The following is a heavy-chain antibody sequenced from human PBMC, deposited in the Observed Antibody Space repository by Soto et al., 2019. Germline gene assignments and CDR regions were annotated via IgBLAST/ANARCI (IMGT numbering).Heavy chain of an antibody. J-gene: IGHJ3*02. CDR2: ISSNSAYI. V-gene: IGHV3-21*01. CDR3: ARDSSYCSGGSCHDAFDI. Sequence: XESLRLSCAASGFTFRSFAMNWVRQAPGKGLEWVSTISSNSAYIYYTDALRGRFTISRDNAKNSLHLQMNSLRAEDTAVYYCARDSSYCSGGSCHDAFDIWGQGTMVTVSS. D-gene: IGHD2-15*01. CDR1: GFTFRSFA.